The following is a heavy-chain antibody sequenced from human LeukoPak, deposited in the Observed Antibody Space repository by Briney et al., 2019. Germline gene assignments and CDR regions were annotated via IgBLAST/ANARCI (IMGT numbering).Heavy chain of an antibody. V-gene: IGHV3-49*03. J-gene: IGHJ4*02. CDR1: GFTFGDYA. CDR3: TRAHSSGYYYSNSDY. Sequence: PGRSLRLSCTASGFTFGDYAMSWFRQAPGKGLEWVGFIRSKAYGGTTEYAASVKGRFTISRDDSKSIAYLQMNSLKTEDTAVYYCTRAHSSGYYYSNSDYWGQGTLVTVSS. CDR2: IRSKAYGGTT. D-gene: IGHD3-22*01.